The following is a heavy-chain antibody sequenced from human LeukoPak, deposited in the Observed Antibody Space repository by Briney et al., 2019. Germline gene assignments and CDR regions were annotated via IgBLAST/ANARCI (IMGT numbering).Heavy chain of an antibody. V-gene: IGHV4-59*08. CDR3: ARHRRGVAAADF. CDR1: GDSISSSY. J-gene: IGHJ4*02. CDR2: IYYSGST. Sequence: SETLSLTYTVSGDSISSSYWSWTRQPPGKGLEWIGDIYYSGSTNYNPSLKSRVTISVDTSQNQFSLKLTSVTAADTAVYYCARHRRGVAAADFWGQGTLVTVSS. D-gene: IGHD6-13*01.